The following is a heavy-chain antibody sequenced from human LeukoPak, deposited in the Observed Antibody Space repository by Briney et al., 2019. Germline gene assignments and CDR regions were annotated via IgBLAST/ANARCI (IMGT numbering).Heavy chain of an antibody. CDR2: ISSSSSYI. Sequence: GGSLRLSCAASGFTFSSYSMNWVRQAPGKGLEWVSSISSSSSYIYYADSVKGRFTISRDNAKNSLYLQMNSLRAEDTAVYYCARGEAYYDLWSGYPFDYWGQGTLVTVSS. V-gene: IGHV3-21*01. J-gene: IGHJ4*02. D-gene: IGHD3-3*01. CDR3: ARGEAYYDLWSGYPFDY. CDR1: GFTFSSYS.